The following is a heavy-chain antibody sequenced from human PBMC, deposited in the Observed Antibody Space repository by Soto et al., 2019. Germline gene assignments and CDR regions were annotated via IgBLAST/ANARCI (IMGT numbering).Heavy chain of an antibody. CDR1: GYTFTSYA. D-gene: IGHD2-8*01. V-gene: IGHV1-3*01. J-gene: IGHJ6*02. CDR2: INAGNGNT. Sequence: QVQLVQSGAEVKKPGDSVKVSCKASGYTFTSYAMHWVRQAPGQRLEWMGWINAGNGNTKYSQKFQGRVTITRDTSASIAYMELSSLSSEDTAVYYCASVSDIVLMECMDVWGQGTTVTVAS. CDR3: ASVSDIVLMECMDV.